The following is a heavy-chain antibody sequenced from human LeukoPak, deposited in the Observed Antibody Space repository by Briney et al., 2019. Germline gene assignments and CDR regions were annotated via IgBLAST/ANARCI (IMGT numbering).Heavy chain of an antibody. J-gene: IGHJ4*02. Sequence: GGSLRLSCAASGFTFSSYGMSWVRQAPGKGLEWVSYISSSGSTKYYADSVKGRFTISRDNAKSSLYLQMSSLRAEDTAFYYCASKSGFTMVRGVTVYWGQGTLVTVSS. CDR1: GFTFSSYG. CDR2: ISSSGSTK. V-gene: IGHV3-48*04. CDR3: ASKSGFTMVRGVTVY. D-gene: IGHD3-10*01.